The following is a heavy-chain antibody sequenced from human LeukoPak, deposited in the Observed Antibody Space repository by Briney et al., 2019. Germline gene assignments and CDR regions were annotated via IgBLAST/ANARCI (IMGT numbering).Heavy chain of an antibody. Sequence: GGSLRLSCAASGFTFSSYAMHWVRQAPGKGLEWVAVIPYDGDNKNYADSVKGRFTISRDSSKNTLYLQMNSLRTEDTAVYYCARDPYSSTWSYGMDVWGQGTTVTVSS. V-gene: IGHV3-30-3*01. J-gene: IGHJ6*02. CDR2: IPYDGDNK. CDR3: ARDPYSSTWSYGMDV. D-gene: IGHD6-6*01. CDR1: GFTFSSYA.